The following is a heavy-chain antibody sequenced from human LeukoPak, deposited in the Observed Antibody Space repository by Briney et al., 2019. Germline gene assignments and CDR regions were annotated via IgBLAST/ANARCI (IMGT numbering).Heavy chain of an antibody. CDR2: ISSSSSTI. CDR1: GFTFSSYS. D-gene: IGHD1-14*01. J-gene: IGHJ4*02. CDR3: ARDFNRWLILYYFDY. V-gene: IGHV3-48*01. Sequence: GGSLRLSCAASGFTFSSYSMNWVRQAPGKGLEWVSYISSSSSTIYYADSVKGRFTISRDNAKNSLYLQMNSLRAEDTAIYYCARDFNRWLILYYFDYWGQGALVTVSS.